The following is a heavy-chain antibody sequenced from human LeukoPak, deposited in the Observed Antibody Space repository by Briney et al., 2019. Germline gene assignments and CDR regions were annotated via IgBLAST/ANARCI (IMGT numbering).Heavy chain of an antibody. CDR3: ASLDLWAHHYDG. J-gene: IGHJ4*02. D-gene: IGHD3/OR15-3a*01. CDR2: IYHSGTS. V-gene: IGHV4-39*01. CDR1: GGSISSSSYY. Sequence: PSETLSLTCTVSGGSISSSSYYWGWIRQPPGKGLEWIGSIYHSGTSYYNPSLESRVTMFVDTSQNQFSLKLTSVTTADTAVYYCASLDLWAHHYDGWGQGTLVTASS.